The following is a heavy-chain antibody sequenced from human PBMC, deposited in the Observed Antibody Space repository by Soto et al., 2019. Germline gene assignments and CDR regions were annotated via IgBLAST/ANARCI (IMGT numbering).Heavy chain of an antibody. CDR2: ISTYNGNT. V-gene: IGHV1-18*01. D-gene: IGHD3-3*01. CDR1: GYSFTSYG. CDR3: ARDDAFWSGYYCDY. Sequence: QVQLVQSGAEVKKPGASVKVSCKASGYSFTSYGISWVRQAPGQGLEWMGWISTYNGNTNYAQKLQGRVTMTTDTSTSTAYMEVRSLRADDTAVYYCARDDAFWSGYYCDYWGQGTLVTVSS. J-gene: IGHJ4*02.